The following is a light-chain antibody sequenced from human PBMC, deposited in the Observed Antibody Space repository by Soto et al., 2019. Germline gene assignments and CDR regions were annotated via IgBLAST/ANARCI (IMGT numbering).Light chain of an antibody. V-gene: IGKV1-12*01. CDR1: QVISSW. Sequence: IPMTQSPSSVSASVGDSVTITCRASQVISSWLAWYQVKPGKAPKLLIYGASNRESGVPSRFSASESGTLFTLTINSLQPEDFATYYCQQASSFPLTFGGGTTVEI. J-gene: IGKJ4*01. CDR2: GAS. CDR3: QQASSFPLT.